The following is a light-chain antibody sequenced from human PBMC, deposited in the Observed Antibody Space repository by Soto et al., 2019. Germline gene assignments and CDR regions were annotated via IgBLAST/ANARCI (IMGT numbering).Light chain of an antibody. J-gene: IGLJ1*01. Sequence: QSALTQPASVSGSPGQSITIYCTGTSSDVGGYNYVSWFQHHPGKAPKLMIYAVNIRPSGVSNRFSGSKSGNTASLTISGLQAEDEADYYCSSYTSSSTYVFGTGTKLTVL. CDR2: AVN. CDR1: SSDVGGYNY. V-gene: IGLV2-14*03. CDR3: SSYTSSSTYV.